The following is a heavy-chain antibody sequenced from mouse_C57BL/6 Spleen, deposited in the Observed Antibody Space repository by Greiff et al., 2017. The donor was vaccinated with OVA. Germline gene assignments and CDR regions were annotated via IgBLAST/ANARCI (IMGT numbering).Heavy chain of an antibody. CDR1: GYAFTNYL. CDR3: ARLDITTVVAPDY. CDR2: INPGSGGT. D-gene: IGHD1-1*01. V-gene: IGHV1-54*01. J-gene: IGHJ2*01. Sequence: VQGVESGAELVRPGTSVKVSCKASGYAFTNYLIEWVKQRPGQGLEWIGVINPGSGGTNYNEKFKGKATLTADKSSSTAYMQLSSLTSEDSAVYFCARLDITTVVAPDYWGQGTTLTVSS.